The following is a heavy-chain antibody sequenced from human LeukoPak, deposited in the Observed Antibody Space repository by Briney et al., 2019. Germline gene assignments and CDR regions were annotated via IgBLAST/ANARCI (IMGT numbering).Heavy chain of an antibody. CDR1: GGSFSGYY. CDR3: AREGRLRFLEWSGVPDY. V-gene: IGHV4-34*01. J-gene: IGHJ4*02. Sequence: SEILSLTCAVYGGSFSGYYWSWIRQPPGKGLEWIGEINHSGSTNYNPSLKSRVTISVDTSKNQFSLKLSSVTAADTAVYYCAREGRLRFLEWSGVPDYWGQGTLVTVSS. CDR2: INHSGST. D-gene: IGHD3-3*01.